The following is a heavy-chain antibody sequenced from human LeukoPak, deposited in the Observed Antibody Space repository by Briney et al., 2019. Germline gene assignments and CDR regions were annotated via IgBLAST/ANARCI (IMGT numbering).Heavy chain of an antibody. CDR3: ARDIVVVVAATPDYGTDV. D-gene: IGHD2-15*01. CDR2: IIPIFGIA. V-gene: IGHV1-69*04. CDR1: GGTFSSYV. Sequence: ASVKVSCKASGGTFSSYVISWVRQAPGQGLEWMGRIIPIFGIANYAQKFQGRVTITADKSTSTAYMELSSLRSEDTAVYYCARDIVVVVAATPDYGTDVWGQGTTVTVSS. J-gene: IGHJ6*02.